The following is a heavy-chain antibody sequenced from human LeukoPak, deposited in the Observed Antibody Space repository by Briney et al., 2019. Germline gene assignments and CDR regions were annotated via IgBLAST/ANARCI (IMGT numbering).Heavy chain of an antibody. Sequence: RSETLSLTCTLSGYSISSGYYWGWIRQPPGKGLEWIGTISHGGRTSYKPSLTSRVTLSVDTSTNQFSLKLRSVTAADTAVYYCARVRYSDSSVLTRKRSYYFDYWGEGTLVTVSS. V-gene: IGHV4-38-2*02. CDR1: GYSISSGYY. CDR2: ISHGGRT. CDR3: ARVRYSDSSVLTRKRSYYFDY. J-gene: IGHJ4*02. D-gene: IGHD3-22*01.